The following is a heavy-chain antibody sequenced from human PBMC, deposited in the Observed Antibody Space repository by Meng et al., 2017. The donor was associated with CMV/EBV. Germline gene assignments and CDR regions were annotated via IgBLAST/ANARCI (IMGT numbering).Heavy chain of an antibody. CDR3: ARGVGGWFDP. Sequence: QGQLQQWGAGLLKPSETRSPTCAVYGGSFSGYYWSWIRQPPGKGLEWIGEINHSGSTNYNPSLKSRVTISVDTSKNQFSLKLSSVTAADTAVYYCARGVGGWFDPWGQGTLVTVSS. J-gene: IGHJ5*02. CDR1: GGSFSGYY. CDR2: INHSGST. D-gene: IGHD1-26*01. V-gene: IGHV4-34*01.